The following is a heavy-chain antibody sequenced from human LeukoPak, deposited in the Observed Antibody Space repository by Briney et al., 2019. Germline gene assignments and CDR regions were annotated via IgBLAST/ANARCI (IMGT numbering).Heavy chain of an antibody. V-gene: IGHV3-11*03. CDR1: GCTFSDHY. CDR3: ARGHYGLDV. CDR2: ISTSGTYT. J-gene: IGHJ6*02. Sequence: VGSLRLSCAASGCTFSDHYMSWTRQVPGKGLEWVSYISTSGTYTNYADSVKGRFTISRDNAKNSLYLQMNSLRAEDTAVYYCARGHYGLDVWGQGTTVTVSS.